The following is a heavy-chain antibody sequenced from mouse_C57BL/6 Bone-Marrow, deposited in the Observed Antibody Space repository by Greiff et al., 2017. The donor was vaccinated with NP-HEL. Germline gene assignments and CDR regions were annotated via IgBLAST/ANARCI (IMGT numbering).Heavy chain of an antibody. CDR1: GFTFSDYG. D-gene: IGHD1-1*02. Sequence: VQLKESGGGLVKPGGSLKLSCAASGFTFSDYGMHWVRQAPEKGLEWVAYISSGSSTIYYEDKVKGRVTFSRDNSKTNLFLQMTSLRSEDAAMYACAKNYSFAYWGQGTLVTVSS. CDR3: AKNYSFAY. J-gene: IGHJ3*01. CDR2: ISSGSSTI. V-gene: IGHV5-17*01.